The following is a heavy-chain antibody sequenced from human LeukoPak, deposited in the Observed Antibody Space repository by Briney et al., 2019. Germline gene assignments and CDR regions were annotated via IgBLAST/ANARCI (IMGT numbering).Heavy chain of an antibody. CDR2: IYPSGSA. Sequence: PSETLSLTCAVSGGSISRSNWWSWVRQPPGKGLEWIGGIYPSGSANYNPSLKSQVTISLDKSKNQFSLRLNSVTAADTAMYYCARRTYDSTGPTPHPGVFDVWGQGTMVTVSS. V-gene: IGHV4-4*02. CDR1: GGSISRSNW. D-gene: IGHD2-8*02. J-gene: IGHJ3*01. CDR3: ARRTYDSTGPTPHPGVFDV.